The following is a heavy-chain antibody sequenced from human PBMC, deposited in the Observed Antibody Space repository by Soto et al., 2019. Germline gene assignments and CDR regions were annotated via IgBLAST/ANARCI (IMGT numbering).Heavy chain of an antibody. CDR1: GGSFSGYY. CDR3: ARGRTQCSSTSCYAGDFDY. Sequence: QVQLQQWGAGLLKPSETLSLTCAVYGGSFSGYYWSWIRQPPGKGLEWIGEINHSGSTNYNPSLKSRVSISVDPSKNRCSLRLSSGAAAATAVYYCARGRTQCSSTSCYAGDFDYWGPGTLVTVSS. V-gene: IGHV4-34*01. J-gene: IGHJ4*02. D-gene: IGHD2-2*01. CDR2: INHSGST.